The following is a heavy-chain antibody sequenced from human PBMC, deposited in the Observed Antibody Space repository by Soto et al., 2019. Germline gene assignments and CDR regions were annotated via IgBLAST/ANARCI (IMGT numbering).Heavy chain of an antibody. Sequence: QVQLVESGGGVVQPGESLRLSCAASGFTFSSYLMHWVRQAPVKGLEWVAIIYPDGTTQYYGDSVKGRFIISRDNSKSTLYVQMNSLRVEDTAVYLCARDVGSSSWHARDSWVQGTMITVSS. V-gene: IGHV3-33*01. J-gene: IGHJ3*02. CDR1: GFTFSSYL. D-gene: IGHD6-13*01. CDR3: ARDVGSSSWHARDS. CDR2: IYPDGTTQ.